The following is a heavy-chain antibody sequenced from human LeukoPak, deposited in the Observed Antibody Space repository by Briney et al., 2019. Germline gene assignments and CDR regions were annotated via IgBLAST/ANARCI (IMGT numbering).Heavy chain of an antibody. D-gene: IGHD6-6*01. V-gene: IGHV4-39*07. CDR2: IYYSGST. Sequence: SETLSLTCTVSGGSLSSSSYYWGWLRQPPGTGLEWVGSIYYSGSTYYNPSLKSRVTISVDTSKNQFSLKLSSVTAADTAVYYCARRMRGYSSSSFDYWGQGTLVTVSS. CDR1: GGSLSSSSYY. CDR3: ARRMRGYSSSSFDY. J-gene: IGHJ4*02.